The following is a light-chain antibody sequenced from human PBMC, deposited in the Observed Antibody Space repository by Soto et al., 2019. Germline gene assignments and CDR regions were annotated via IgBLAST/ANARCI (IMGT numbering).Light chain of an antibody. CDR3: QQYRHSTPNS. V-gene: IGKV3-20*01. CDR2: GAS. J-gene: IGKJ2*01. Sequence: EIVLTQSPGPLSLSPGERATLSCRARQSVSSSYLAWYQQKPGQAPRLLIYGASSRATGIPDRFSGSGSGMDFTLTISRLEPEDFAVYFYQQYRHSTPNSFGRGTEVEIK. CDR1: QSVSSSY.